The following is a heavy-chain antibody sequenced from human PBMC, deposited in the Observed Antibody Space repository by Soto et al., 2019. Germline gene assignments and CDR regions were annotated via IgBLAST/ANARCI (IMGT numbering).Heavy chain of an antibody. V-gene: IGHV3-30*18. Sequence: VGSLRLSCAASGFTFSSYGMHWVRQAPGKGLEWVAVISYDGRNKYYADSVKGRFTISRDNSKNTLYLQMSSLRAEDTAVYYCVKDGSSGWPYYYGLDVWGQGTTLTVSS. CDR1: GFTFSSYG. CDR2: ISYDGRNK. J-gene: IGHJ6*02. D-gene: IGHD6-19*01. CDR3: VKDGSSGWPYYYGLDV.